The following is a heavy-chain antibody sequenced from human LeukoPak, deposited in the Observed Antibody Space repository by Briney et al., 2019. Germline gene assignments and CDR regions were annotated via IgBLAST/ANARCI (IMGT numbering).Heavy chain of an antibody. CDR2: IYSGGST. Sequence: PGGPLRLSCAASGFTVSSNYMSWVRQAPGKGLEWASVIYSGGSTYYADSVKGRFTISRDNSKNTLYLQMNSLRAEDTAVYYCARDYYDILTGYYKDYYYYMDVWGKGTTVTIS. CDR3: ARDYYDILTGYYKDYYYYMDV. CDR1: GFTVSSNY. J-gene: IGHJ6*03. V-gene: IGHV3-66*01. D-gene: IGHD3-9*01.